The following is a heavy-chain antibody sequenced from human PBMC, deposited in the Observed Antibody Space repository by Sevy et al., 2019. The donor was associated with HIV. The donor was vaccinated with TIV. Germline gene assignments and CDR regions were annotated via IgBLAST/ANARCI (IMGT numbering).Heavy chain of an antibody. Sequence: GGSLRLSCVASGFTFDDYTMHWVRQAPGKGLEWVSLMSWDGDSTNYADSVKGRFTISRDNSKNSLYLQMNSLRTEDTALYYCAKDRGFDYGMDVWGQGTTVTVSS. CDR2: MSWDGDST. V-gene: IGHV3-43*01. CDR1: GFTFDDYT. CDR3: AKDRGFDYGMDV. J-gene: IGHJ6*02. D-gene: IGHD3-3*01.